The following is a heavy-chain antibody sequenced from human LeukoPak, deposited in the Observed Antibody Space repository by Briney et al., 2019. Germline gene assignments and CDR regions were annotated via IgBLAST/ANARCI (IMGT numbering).Heavy chain of an antibody. D-gene: IGHD3-3*01. V-gene: IGHV1-69*05. Sequence: SVKFSCKASGGTFSSYAISWVQQAPGQGLEWMGGIIPIFGTANYAQKFQGRVTITTDESTSTAYLELTSVRSHETAGYCCTRYPRGGDFWSGYYGDWGQGTLVTVSS. CDR2: IIPIFGTA. CDR1: GGTFSSYA. J-gene: IGHJ4*02. CDR3: TRYPRGGDFWSGYYGD.